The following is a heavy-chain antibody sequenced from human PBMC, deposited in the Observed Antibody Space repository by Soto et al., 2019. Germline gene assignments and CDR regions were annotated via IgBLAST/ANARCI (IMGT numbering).Heavy chain of an antibody. CDR2: ISAYNGNT. V-gene: IGHV1-18*04. CDR1: GYTFTSYG. CDR3: ERMGPSVSKLAATTRDLAY. J-gene: IGHJ4*02. D-gene: IGHD6-13*01. Sequence: SSVKVSCKASGYTFTSYGISWVRQAPGQGLEWMGWISAYNGNTNYAQKLQGRVTMTTDTSTSTAYMKLRSLRSDDTAVYYCERMGPSVSKLAATTRDLAYWGKGTMV.